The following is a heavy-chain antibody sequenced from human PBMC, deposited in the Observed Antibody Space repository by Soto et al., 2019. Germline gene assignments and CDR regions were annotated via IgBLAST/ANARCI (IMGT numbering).Heavy chain of an antibody. V-gene: IGHV5-51*01. CDR2: IYPGDSDT. J-gene: IGHJ6*02. D-gene: IGHD6-13*01. CDR3: ARTSAAGKYYYGMDV. CDR1: GYSFTSYW. Sequence: EVQLVQSGAEVKKPGESLKISCKGSGYSFTSYWLGWVRQMPGKGLEWMGIIYPGDSDTRYSPSFQGQVTISADKSIITAYLQWSSLKASDTAMYYCARTSAAGKYYYGMDVWGQGTTVTVSS.